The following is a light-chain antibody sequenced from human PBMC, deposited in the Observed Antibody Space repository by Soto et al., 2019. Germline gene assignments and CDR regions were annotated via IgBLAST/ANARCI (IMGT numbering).Light chain of an antibody. CDR3: QQYNNWHT. Sequence: EIVMTQSPATLSVSPGERATLSCTASQSVSRDLAWYQQKPGQAPRLLIYSASTRATGIPARFSGSGSGTEFTLTISSLQSEDFAIYYCQQYNNWHTFGGGTKVEIK. V-gene: IGKV3D-15*01. CDR1: QSVSRD. CDR2: SAS. J-gene: IGKJ4*01.